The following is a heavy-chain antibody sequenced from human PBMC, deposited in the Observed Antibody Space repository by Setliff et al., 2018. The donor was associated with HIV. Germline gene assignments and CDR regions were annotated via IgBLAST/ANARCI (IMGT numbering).Heavy chain of an antibody. CDR1: GYTFAAYY. V-gene: IGHV1-2*02. Sequence: WASVKVSCKASGYTFAAYYIHWVRQAPGQGLEWMGWINPNSSDTNYAQKFQGRVTMTRDTSISTAYMDLSRLRSDDTAVYYCARRVPPIPSGDLDYWGQGTLVTVSS. J-gene: IGHJ4*02. CDR3: ARRVPPIPSGDLDY. CDR2: INPNSSDT. D-gene: IGHD4-17*01.